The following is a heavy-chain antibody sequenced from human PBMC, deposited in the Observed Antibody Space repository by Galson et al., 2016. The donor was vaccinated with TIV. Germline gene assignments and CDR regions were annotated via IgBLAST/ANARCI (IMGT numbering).Heavy chain of an antibody. J-gene: IGHJ4*02. CDR3: ARDPRVYGDYLLAYFDY. CDR1: GFTFSDYG. Sequence: SLRLSCAASGFTFSDYGIHWVRPAPGKGLEWVAVTSFDGSYTNFADSVKGRFIISRDNSKSTVSLHMNNLRVEDTAVYYCARDPRVYGDYLLAYFDYWGQGTLVTVSS. V-gene: IGHV3-30*03. CDR2: TSFDGSYT. D-gene: IGHD4-17*01.